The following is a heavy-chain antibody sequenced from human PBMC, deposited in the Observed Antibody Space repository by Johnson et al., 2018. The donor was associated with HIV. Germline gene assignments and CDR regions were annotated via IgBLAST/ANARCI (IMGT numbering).Heavy chain of an antibody. CDR2: IYWTGGRT. D-gene: IGHD2-15*01. J-gene: IGHJ3*02. V-gene: IGHV3-20*04. CDR3: ARGPHEVVVVAATSAFDI. CDR1: GFSFDDYD. Sequence: VQLVESGGGVVQPGMSLRLSCAASGFSFDDYDMSWVRQAPGKGLEWVSGIYWTGGRTSYADSVKGRFTISRDNAKNSLYLQMKNVRAEDTALYFCARGPHEVVVVAATSAFDIWGQGTMVTVSS.